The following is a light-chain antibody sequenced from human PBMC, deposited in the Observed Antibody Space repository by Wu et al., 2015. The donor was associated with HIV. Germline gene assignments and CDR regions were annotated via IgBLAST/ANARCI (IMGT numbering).Light chain of an antibody. Sequence: AIRITQSPSSLSASTGDRVTITCRASQGISSYLAWYQQKPGKAPKLLIYAASTLQSGVPSRFSGSGSGTDFTFTISCLQFEDFATYYCQQYYSYPRTFGQGTKVEIK. CDR2: AAS. V-gene: IGKV1-8*01. J-gene: IGKJ1*01. CDR3: QQYYSYPRT. CDR1: QGISSY.